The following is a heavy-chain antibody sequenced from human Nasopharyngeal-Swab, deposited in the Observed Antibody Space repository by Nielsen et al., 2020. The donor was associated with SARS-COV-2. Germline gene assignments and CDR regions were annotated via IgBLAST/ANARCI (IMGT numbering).Heavy chain of an antibody. CDR3: ARDGFGGWFGELSNTYYYYYMDV. D-gene: IGHD3-10*01. V-gene: IGHV4-39*07. J-gene: IGHJ6*03. CDR2: IYYSGST. CDR1: GCSISSSSYY. Sequence: SETLSLTCTVSGCSISSSSYYWGWIRQPPGKGLEWIGSIYYSGSTYYNPSLKSRVTISVDTSKNQFSLKLSSVTAADTAVYYCARDGFGGWFGELSNTYYYYYMDVWGKGTTVTVSS.